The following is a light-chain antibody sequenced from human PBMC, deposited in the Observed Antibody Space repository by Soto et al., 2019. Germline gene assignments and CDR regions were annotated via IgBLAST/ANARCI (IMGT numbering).Light chain of an antibody. CDR3: QPYYSTWT. V-gene: IGKV4-1*01. CDR2: WAS. J-gene: IGKJ1*01. CDR1: QSVLYSSNNKNY. Sequence: DIVMTQSPDSLAVSLGERATINCKSSQSVLYSSNNKNYLAWYQQKPGQPPKLLIYWASTRESGVPDRFSGSGSGTDFTLTISSLQAEAVAVYYCQPYYSTWTFGQGTKVEIK.